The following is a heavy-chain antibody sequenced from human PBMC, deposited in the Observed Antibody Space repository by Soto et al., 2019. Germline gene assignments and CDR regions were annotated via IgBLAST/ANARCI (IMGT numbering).Heavy chain of an antibody. CDR1: GYTFTSYG. CDR2: ISAYNGNT. V-gene: IGHV1-18*01. CDR3: AKSPQARCSSTRCGGAALTGSIDY. J-gene: IGHJ4*02. Sequence: QVQLVQSGAEVKKPGASVKVSCKASGYTFTSYGISWVRQTPGQGLEWMGWISAYNGNTNYAQKLQGRVTMTTDTSLSTAYMELRSLRSDDTSVDYCAKSPQARCSSTRCGGAALTGSIDYWGQGTLVTVSS. D-gene: IGHD2-2*01.